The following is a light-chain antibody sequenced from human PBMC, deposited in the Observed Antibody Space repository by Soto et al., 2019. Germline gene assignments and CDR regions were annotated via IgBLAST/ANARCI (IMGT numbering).Light chain of an antibody. CDR2: DVT. Sequence: QSALTQPASVSGSPGQSITISCTGTSSDVGGYNYVSGYQHHPGKAPKLIIYDVTNRPSGVSDRFSGSKSGNTASLTISGLQAEDGTDYYCSSYTSSSTPFVFGTGTKLTVL. CDR3: SSYTSSSTPFV. V-gene: IGLV2-14*03. CDR1: SSDVGGYNY. J-gene: IGLJ1*01.